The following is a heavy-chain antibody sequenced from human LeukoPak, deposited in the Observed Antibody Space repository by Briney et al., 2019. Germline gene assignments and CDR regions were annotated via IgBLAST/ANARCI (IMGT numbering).Heavy chain of an antibody. Sequence: SETLSLTCTVSGGSVSSSSDYWAWIRQPPGKGLEWIGSVYYTENTHYSPSLKSRVTISVDTSKNQFSLKVRSVTAADTAVYYCARSHLSDYGDYKVYYGLDVWGQGTTVTVSS. V-gene: IGHV4-39*01. CDR1: GGSVSSSSDY. CDR2: VYYTENT. J-gene: IGHJ6*02. D-gene: IGHD4-17*01. CDR3: ARSHLSDYGDYKVYYGLDV.